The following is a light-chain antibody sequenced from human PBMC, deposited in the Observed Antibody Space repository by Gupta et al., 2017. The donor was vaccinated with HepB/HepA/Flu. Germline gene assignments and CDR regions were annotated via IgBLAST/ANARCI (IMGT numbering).Light chain of an antibody. Sequence: EIVLTQSPGTLSLSPGKTATLSCRAMLSVRSNYLAWYQQKQGQSPRLLIFGASRRATGIPDRFSGSGSGTDFTLTINRLEPEDFAVYYCQQDGSLPLTFGPGTKVDIK. CDR2: GAS. CDR3: QQDGSLPLT. V-gene: IGKV3-20*01. CDR1: LSVRSNY. J-gene: IGKJ3*01.